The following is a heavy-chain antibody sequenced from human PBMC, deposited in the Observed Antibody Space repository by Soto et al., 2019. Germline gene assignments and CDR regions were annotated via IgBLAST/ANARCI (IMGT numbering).Heavy chain of an antibody. CDR3: ERGHSDLDY. CDR2: VYYSGSA. CDR1: RGSISSYY. Sequence: PSETLSLTCTVSRGSISSYYWSWIRQPPGKGLEWLGYVYYSGSAIHNPSLNSRVTISVDTSKNQFSLKLSSVTAADTAMYYCERGHSDLDYWGQGTPVTVSS. D-gene: IGHD2-21*01. J-gene: IGHJ4*02. V-gene: IGHV4-59*01.